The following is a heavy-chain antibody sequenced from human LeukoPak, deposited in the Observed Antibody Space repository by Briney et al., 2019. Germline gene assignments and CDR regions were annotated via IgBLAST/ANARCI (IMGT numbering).Heavy chain of an antibody. D-gene: IGHD4-17*01. J-gene: IGHJ4*02. Sequence: GGSLRLSCAASGFTFISYEMHWVRQTTGKGLEWVSTITPGGDTFYPGSVKGRFTISRDNSKNTLYLQMNSLRAEDTAVYYCAKRVGTVTPVGLDDWGQGTLVTVSS. CDR3: AKRVGTVTPVGLDD. CDR2: ITPGGDT. V-gene: IGHV3-13*04. CDR1: GFTFISYE.